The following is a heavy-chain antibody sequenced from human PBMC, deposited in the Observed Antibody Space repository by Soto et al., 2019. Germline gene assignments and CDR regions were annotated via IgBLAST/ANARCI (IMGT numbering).Heavy chain of an antibody. Sequence: EQLAESGGGVVQSGRSLRLSCEASGFTFSSFGMHWVRQAPGKGLEWVAVISYDGSDTYFADSVKGRFTISRDNSKHTVYLQMDSLRVKDTAGYYGVKVIHFLGIWYCDLWGRGSLVCVSS. CDR2: ISYDGSDT. V-gene: IGHV3-30*18. D-gene: IGHD3-16*01. J-gene: IGHJ2*01. CDR3: VKVIHFLGIWYCDL. CDR1: GFTFSSFG.